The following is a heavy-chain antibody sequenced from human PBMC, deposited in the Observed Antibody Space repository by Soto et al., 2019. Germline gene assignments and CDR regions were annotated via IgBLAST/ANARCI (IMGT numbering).Heavy chain of an antibody. CDR1: GFSLSTSGVG. V-gene: IGHV2-5*02. CDR3: AHTPSYYGDYEANWFDP. Sequence: QITLKESGPTLVKPTQTLTLTCTFSGFSLSTSGVGVGWIRQPPGKALEWLSLIYWDDDKRYSPSLKSRLTITKDTSNNQVVLTMTNMDPVDTATYYCAHTPSYYGDYEANWFDPWGQGTLVTVSS. CDR2: IYWDDDK. D-gene: IGHD4-17*01. J-gene: IGHJ5*02.